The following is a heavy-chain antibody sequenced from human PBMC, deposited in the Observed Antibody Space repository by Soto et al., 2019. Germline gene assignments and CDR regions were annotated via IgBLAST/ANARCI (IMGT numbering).Heavy chain of an antibody. D-gene: IGHD3-22*01. CDR1: GFTFSDYG. J-gene: IGHJ4*02. CDR3: AKSDDDSRAYVGYFAY. V-gene: IGHV3-30*18. Sequence: GASLRLSCAASGFTFSDYGMHWIRQAPGKGPEWLAVISYDGTTQHYAASVKGRFTISGDNSKNTLHLQSNSLRGEDTAVYYCAKSDDDSRAYVGYFAYWGQGTMVTVSS. CDR2: ISYDGTTQ.